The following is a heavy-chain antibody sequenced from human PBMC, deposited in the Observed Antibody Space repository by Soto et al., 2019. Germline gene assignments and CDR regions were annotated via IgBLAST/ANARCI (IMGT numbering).Heavy chain of an antibody. J-gene: IGHJ5*02. CDR3: AHRRADCSGGTCYQWFDP. Sequence: QITLRESGPRLVKPTQTLTLTCTFSRFSLSTSEVGVGWIRQPPGKALEWLAFIYWDDDKHYSSSLKSRLTITKDTSNNQVVLTMIDMDPVDTATYYCAHRRADCSGGTCYQWFDPWGQGTPVTVSS. D-gene: IGHD2-15*01. CDR2: IYWDDDK. CDR1: RFSLSTSEVG. V-gene: IGHV2-5*02.